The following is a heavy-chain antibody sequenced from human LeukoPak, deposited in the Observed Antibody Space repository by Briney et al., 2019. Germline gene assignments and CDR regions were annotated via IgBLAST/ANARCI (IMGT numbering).Heavy chain of an antibody. J-gene: IGHJ4*02. CDR1: GLTFSDYY. CDR2: ISSSSSPI. CDR3: ARGRLYGPDY. Sequence: GGSLRLSCAASGLTFSDYYMNWIRQAPGKGLEWVSYISSSSSPIYYGDSVKGRFTISRDNAKNSLYLQMNSLRAEDTAVYYCARGRLYGPDYWGQGTLVTVSS. D-gene: IGHD4-17*01. V-gene: IGHV3-11*04.